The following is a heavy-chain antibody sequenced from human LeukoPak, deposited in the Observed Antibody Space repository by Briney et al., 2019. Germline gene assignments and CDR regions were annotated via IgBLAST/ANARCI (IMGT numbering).Heavy chain of an antibody. Sequence: PSETLSLTCTVSGGSISSYYWSWIRQPPGKGLEWIGYIYYSGSTNYNPSLKSRVTMSVDTSKNQFSLKLSSVTAADTAVYYCARVDWNWYFDLWGRGTLVTVSS. J-gene: IGHJ2*01. CDR1: GGSISSYY. D-gene: IGHD3-9*01. V-gene: IGHV4-59*01. CDR2: IYYSGST. CDR3: ARVDWNWYFDL.